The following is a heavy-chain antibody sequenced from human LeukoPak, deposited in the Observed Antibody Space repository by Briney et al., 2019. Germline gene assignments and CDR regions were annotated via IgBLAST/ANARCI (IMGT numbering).Heavy chain of an antibody. J-gene: IGHJ3*02. Sequence: PGGSLRLSCAASGCTFSSYAMGWVRQAPGKGLEWVSAISGSGGSTIYAQKFQGRVTMTRDTSTTTVNMELSSLRSEDTAVYYCARDSDEVDDAFDIWGQGTVVTVSS. CDR2: ISGSGGST. CDR3: ARDSDEVDDAFDI. D-gene: IGHD6-6*01. V-gene: IGHV3-23*01. CDR1: GCTFSSYA.